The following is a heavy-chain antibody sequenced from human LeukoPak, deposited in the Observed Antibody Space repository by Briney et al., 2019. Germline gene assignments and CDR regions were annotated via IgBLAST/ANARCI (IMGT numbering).Heavy chain of an antibody. D-gene: IGHD3-22*01. CDR3: ARAGINASSGYYSFDY. J-gene: IGHJ4*02. CDR1: GGSFSGYY. CDR2: INHSGST. Sequence: SETLSLTCAVYGGSFSGYYWSWIRQPPGKGLEWIGEINHSGSTNYNPSLKSRVTISVDTSKNQFSLELSSVTAADTAVYYCARAGINASSGYYSFDYWGQGTLVTVSS. V-gene: IGHV4-34*01.